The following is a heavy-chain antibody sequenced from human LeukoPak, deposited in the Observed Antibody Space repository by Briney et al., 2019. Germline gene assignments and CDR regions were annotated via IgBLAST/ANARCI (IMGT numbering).Heavy chain of an antibody. V-gene: IGHV3-74*01. D-gene: IGHD3-22*01. CDR1: GLTFSSHW. Sequence: PGGSLRLSCAASGLTFSSHWMHWVRQAPGKGLVWVSRITNDGSSTTYADSVKGRFTISRDNSKNTLYLQMNSLRAEDTAVYYCARDDSGYVDYWGQGTLVTVSS. CDR2: ITNDGSST. CDR3: ARDDSGYVDY. J-gene: IGHJ4*02.